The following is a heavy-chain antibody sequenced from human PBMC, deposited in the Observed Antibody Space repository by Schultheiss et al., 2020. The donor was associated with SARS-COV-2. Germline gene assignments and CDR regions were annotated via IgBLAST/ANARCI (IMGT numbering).Heavy chain of an antibody. Sequence: SETLSLTCTVSGGSISSYYWSWIRQPPGKGLEWIGEINHSGSTYYNPSLKSRVTISVDTSKNQFSLKLSSVTAADTAVYYCARVLLWFGELSHFDYWGQGTLVTVSS. CDR1: GGSISSYY. CDR2: INHSGST. D-gene: IGHD3-10*01. V-gene: IGHV4-34*09. J-gene: IGHJ4*02. CDR3: ARVLLWFGELSHFDY.